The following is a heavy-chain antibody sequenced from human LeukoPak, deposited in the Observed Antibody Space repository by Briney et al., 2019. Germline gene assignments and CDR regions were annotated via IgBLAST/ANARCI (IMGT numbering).Heavy chain of an antibody. D-gene: IGHD3-10*01. J-gene: IGHJ4*02. V-gene: IGHV3-30-3*01. CDR3: ARDRALDVVRGVILYYFDY. CDR1: GFTFSSYA. Sequence: GGSLRLPCAASGFTFSSYAMHWVRQAPGKGLEWVAVISYDGSNKYYADSVKGRFTISRDNSKNTLYLQMNSLRAEDTAVYYCARDRALDVVRGVILYYFDYWGQGTLVTVSS. CDR2: ISYDGSNK.